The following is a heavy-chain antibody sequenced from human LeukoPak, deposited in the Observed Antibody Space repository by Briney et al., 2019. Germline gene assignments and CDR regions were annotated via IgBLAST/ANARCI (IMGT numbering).Heavy chain of an antibody. CDR3: ARYSLADTLFDY. Sequence: ASVKVSCKASGYTFTSYAMLWVRQAPGQRLEWMGWINAGNGNTKYSQKFQGRVTITRDTSASTAYMELSSLRSEDTAVYYCARYSLADTLFDYWGQGTLVTVSS. CDR1: GYTFTSYA. D-gene: IGHD2-15*01. J-gene: IGHJ4*02. V-gene: IGHV1-3*01. CDR2: INAGNGNT.